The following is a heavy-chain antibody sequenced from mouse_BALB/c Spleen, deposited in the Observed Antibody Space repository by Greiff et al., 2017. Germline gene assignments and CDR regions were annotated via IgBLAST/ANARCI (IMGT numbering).Heavy chain of an antibody. V-gene: IGHV5-6-5*01. D-gene: IGHD1-1*01. CDR3: AKNYYGSSYND. CDR2: ISSGGST. CDR1: GFTFSSYA. J-gene: IGHJ2*01. Sequence: EVHLVESGGGLVKPGGSLKLSCAASGFTFSSYAMSWVRQTPEKRLEWVASISSGGSTYYPDSVKGRFTISRDNARNILYLQMSSLRSEDTAMYYCAKNYYGSSYNDWGQGTTLTVSS.